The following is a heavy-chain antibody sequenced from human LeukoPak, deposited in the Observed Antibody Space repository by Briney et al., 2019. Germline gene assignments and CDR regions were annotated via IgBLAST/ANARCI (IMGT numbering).Heavy chain of an antibody. Sequence: GGSLRLSCAASGFTFRVYAMTWVRQVPGKGLEWVSGISGSGSSTYSADSVKGRFTISRDNSNNMLYLQMNSLRAEDTALYYCAKAKITLIVVANPNSGALDIWGQGTMVTVSS. CDR3: AKAKITLIVVANPNSGALDI. CDR1: GFTFRVYA. CDR2: ISGSGSST. J-gene: IGHJ3*02. V-gene: IGHV3-23*01. D-gene: IGHD3-22*01.